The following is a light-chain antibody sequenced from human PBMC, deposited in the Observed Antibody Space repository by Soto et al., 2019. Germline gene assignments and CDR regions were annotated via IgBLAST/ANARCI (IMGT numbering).Light chain of an antibody. Sequence: EIVLTQSPATLSLSPGERATLSCRASQSVRSYLAWYQQKPGQAPRLLIYDASNRATGIPARFSGSGSGTDFTLTISSLEPEDFAVYYCQQRRTFGQGTKVDIK. CDR1: QSVRSY. CDR2: DAS. CDR3: QQRRT. J-gene: IGKJ1*01. V-gene: IGKV3-11*01.